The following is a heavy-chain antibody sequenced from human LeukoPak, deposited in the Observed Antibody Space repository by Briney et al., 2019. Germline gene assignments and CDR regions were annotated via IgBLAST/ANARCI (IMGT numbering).Heavy chain of an antibody. V-gene: IGHV3-7*01. CDR3: ARGSTPMRGFCSSGSCTLFEY. D-gene: IGHD2-15*01. J-gene: IGHJ4*02. CDR1: GFTISSYW. CDR2: IKYDGSEV. Sequence: GGSLRLSCAAAGFTISSYWMSWVRQAPGEGLEWVANIKYDGSEVHYVDSVKGRFTISRDIVKNSLFLQMNSLRAEDTAVYYCARGSTPMRGFCSSGSCTLFEYWGQGTLVTVSS.